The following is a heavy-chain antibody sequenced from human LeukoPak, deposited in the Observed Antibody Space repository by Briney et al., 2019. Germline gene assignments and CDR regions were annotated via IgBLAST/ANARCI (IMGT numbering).Heavy chain of an antibody. V-gene: IGHV5-51*01. CDR2: IYPGDSDT. J-gene: IGHJ2*01. Sequence: GESLKISCKGSGYSFTSYWIGWVRQMPGKGLEWMGIIYPGDSDTRYSPSFQGQVTISADKSISTAYLQWSSLKASDTAMYYCARHPSPTQSDWYFDLWGRGTLVTVSS. CDR3: ARHPSPTQSDWYFDL. CDR1: GYSFTSYW.